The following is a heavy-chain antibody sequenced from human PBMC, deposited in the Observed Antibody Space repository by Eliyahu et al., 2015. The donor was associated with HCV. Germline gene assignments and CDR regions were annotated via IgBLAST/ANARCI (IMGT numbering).Heavy chain of an antibody. CDR1: GYSFTNYW. J-gene: IGHJ4*02. Sequence: EVQLVQSGAEVKKPGESXRISCQASGYSFTNYWIGWVRQMPGKGLEWMGIVYPGDSDTRYSPSFQGQVTISADKSINTAYLQWSSLKASDTAMYYCARPPSGSYSGFDCWGQGTRVTVSS. CDR3: ARPPSGSYSGFDC. V-gene: IGHV5-51*01. CDR2: VYPGDSDT. D-gene: IGHD1-26*01.